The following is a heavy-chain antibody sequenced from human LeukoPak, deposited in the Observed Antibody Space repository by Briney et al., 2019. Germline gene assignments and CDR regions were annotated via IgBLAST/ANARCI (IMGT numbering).Heavy chain of an antibody. CDR2: IYYSGST. V-gene: IGHV4-39*01. CDR1: GGSISSSSYY. D-gene: IGHD1-1*01. J-gene: IGHJ3*02. Sequence: SETLSLTCTVSGGSISSSSYYWGWIRQPPGKGLEWIGSIYYSGSTYYNPSLKSRVTISVDTSKNQFSLKLSSVTAADTAVYYCATLDRTTDAFEIWGQGTMVTVSS. CDR3: ATLDRTTDAFEI.